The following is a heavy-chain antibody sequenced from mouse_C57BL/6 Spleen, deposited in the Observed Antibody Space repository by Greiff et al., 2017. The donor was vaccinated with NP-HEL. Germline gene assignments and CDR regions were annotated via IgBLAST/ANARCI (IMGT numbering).Heavy chain of an antibody. D-gene: IGHD2-4*01. J-gene: IGHJ1*03. Sequence: QVHVKQPGAELVRPGSSVKLSCKASGYTFTSYWMHWVKQRPIQGLEWIGNIDPSDSETHYNQKFKDKATLTVDKSSSTAYMQLSSLTSEDSAVYYCARGGVYDYDGYFDVWGTGTTVTVSS. CDR1: GYTFTSYW. CDR3: ARGGVYDYDGYFDV. V-gene: IGHV1-52*01. CDR2: IDPSDSET.